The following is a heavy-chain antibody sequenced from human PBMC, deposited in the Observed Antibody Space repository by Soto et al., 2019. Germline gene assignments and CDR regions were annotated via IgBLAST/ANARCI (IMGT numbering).Heavy chain of an antibody. Sequence: PGGSLRLSCAASGFTFSSYDMSWVRQATGKGLEWVSAISGSGGSTYYADSVTGRFTISRDNAKNSLYLQVNRLRAEDTAVYYCATDLGYYDSSGYFDYWGQGTLVTVSS. D-gene: IGHD3-22*01. CDR3: ATDLGYYDSSGYFDY. V-gene: IGHV3-23*01. CDR2: ISGSGGST. J-gene: IGHJ4*02. CDR1: GFTFSSYD.